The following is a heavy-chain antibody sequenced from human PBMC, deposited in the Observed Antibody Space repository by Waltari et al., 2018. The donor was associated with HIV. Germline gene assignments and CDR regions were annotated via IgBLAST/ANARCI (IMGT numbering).Heavy chain of an antibody. CDR2: IYYSGTA. Sequence: QLHLQESGPGLVKPSETLSLTCSVSGASISSSSSYWAWIRQPPGKGLEWIGAIYYSGTAYYHPSVKSRVSASLDASKNELSLKLTSVTATDTALYYCARLRFHSLYYFDSWGPGILVTVSS. J-gene: IGHJ4*02. CDR1: GASISSSSSY. D-gene: IGHD3-16*01. CDR3: ARLRFHSLYYFDS. V-gene: IGHV4-39*01.